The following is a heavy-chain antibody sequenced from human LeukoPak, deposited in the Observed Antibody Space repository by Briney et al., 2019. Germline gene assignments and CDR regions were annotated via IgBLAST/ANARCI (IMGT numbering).Heavy chain of an antibody. CDR3: AKENRVGDSSSYYFHY. CDR2: IKKDGSET. Sequence: GGSLRLSCAASGFTFSTSWMSWVRQVPGKGLEWVANIKKDGSETYYVDSVKGRFTISRDNAKNSLYLQMNSLRAEDTAVYYCAKENRVGDSSSYYFHYWGQGTLVTVSS. CDR1: GFTFSTSW. D-gene: IGHD6-6*01. V-gene: IGHV3-7*03. J-gene: IGHJ4*02.